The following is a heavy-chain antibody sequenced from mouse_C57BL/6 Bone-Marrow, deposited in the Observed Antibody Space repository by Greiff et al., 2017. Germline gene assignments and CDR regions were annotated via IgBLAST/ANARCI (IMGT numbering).Heavy chain of an antibody. CDR1: GYTFTSYW. D-gene: IGHD1-1*01. CDR2: IHPNSGST. V-gene: IGHV1-64*01. Sequence: QVQLQQPGAELVKPGASVKLSCKASGYTFTSYWMHWVKQRPGQGLEWIGMIHPNSGSTNYNEKFKSKATMPVDKSSSAAYMQLSSLTSEDSAVYYCARKLTTVVAEAMDYWGQGTSVTVSS. J-gene: IGHJ4*01. CDR3: ARKLTTVVAEAMDY.